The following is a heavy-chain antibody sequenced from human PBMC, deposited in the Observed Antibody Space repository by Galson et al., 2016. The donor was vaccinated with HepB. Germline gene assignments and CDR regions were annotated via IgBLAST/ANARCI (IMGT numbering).Heavy chain of an antibody. J-gene: IGHJ4*02. CDR3: AKDFSPVKYTGDS. CDR2: ISHDGFNE. V-gene: IGHV3-30*18. D-gene: IGHD2-2*02. Sequence: SLRLSCAVSGFTFSSYTMHWVRQAPGKGLEWVALISHDGFNEYISDSVKGRFTISRDNSKNTLYLQMNSLRPEDTAMYYCAKDFSPVKYTGDSWGQGTLVSVSS. CDR1: GFTFSSYT.